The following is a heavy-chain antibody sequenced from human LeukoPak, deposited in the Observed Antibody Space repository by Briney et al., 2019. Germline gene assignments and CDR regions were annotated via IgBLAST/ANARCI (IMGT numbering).Heavy chain of an antibody. CDR3: ATTLSVGATQNFDY. D-gene: IGHD1-26*01. Sequence: ASVKVSCKASGYTFTTYEIHWVRQAPGQGLEWMGWMNPNSGNTAYVQKFQGRVTMTEDTSTDTAYMELSSLRSEDTAVYYYATTLSVGATQNFDYWGQGTLVTVSS. J-gene: IGHJ4*02. V-gene: IGHV1-8*02. CDR2: MNPNSGNT. CDR1: GYTFTTYE.